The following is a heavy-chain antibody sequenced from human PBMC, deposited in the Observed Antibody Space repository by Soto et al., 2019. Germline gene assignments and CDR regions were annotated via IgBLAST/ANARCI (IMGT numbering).Heavy chain of an antibody. CDR1: GYSFTGYY. Sequence: ASVKVSCKASGYSFTGYYIHWVRRAPGQGLEWMGWINPDSGATNYAQNFQGRVTLTSDTSISTASMDLTSLTSDDTAVYYCARGDYGTGGYPFPYFDYWGQGTLGTVSS. V-gene: IGHV1-2*02. D-gene: IGHD2-8*02. J-gene: IGHJ4*02. CDR2: INPDSGAT. CDR3: ARGDYGTGGYPFPYFDY.